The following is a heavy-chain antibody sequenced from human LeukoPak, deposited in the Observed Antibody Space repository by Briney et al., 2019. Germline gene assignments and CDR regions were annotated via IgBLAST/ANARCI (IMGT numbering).Heavy chain of an antibody. CDR2: TYYRSKWYN. CDR1: GDSVSSNSAV. D-gene: IGHD6-25*01. Sequence: SQTLSLTCGISGDSVSSNSAVWNWIRQSTSRGVEWLGRTYYRSKWYNDYAESVKSRITVNPDTSKNQFFLQLNSVTPEDTAVYYCAQGGAAAGFDYWGEGTLVTVSS. CDR3: AQGGAAAGFDY. J-gene: IGHJ4*02. V-gene: IGHV6-1*01.